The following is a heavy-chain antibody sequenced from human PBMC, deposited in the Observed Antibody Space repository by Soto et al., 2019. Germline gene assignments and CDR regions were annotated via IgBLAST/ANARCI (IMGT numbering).Heavy chain of an antibody. CDR3: ERDRQWLGQDAFDL. CDR1: GYTFTSYG. CDR2: ISAYNGNT. Sequence: QVQLVQSGAEVKKHGASVKVSCKASGYTFTSYGISWVRQAPGQGLEWMGWISAYNGNTNYGKKLQGRVTMTTDTSTSKAYMALRSLRSDDTAVYYCERDRQWLGQDAFDLWGQGTMVTVSS. J-gene: IGHJ3*01. V-gene: IGHV1-18*04. D-gene: IGHD6-19*01.